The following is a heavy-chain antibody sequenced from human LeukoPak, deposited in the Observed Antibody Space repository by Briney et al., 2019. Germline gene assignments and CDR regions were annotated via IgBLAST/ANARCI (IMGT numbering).Heavy chain of an antibody. J-gene: IGHJ4*02. CDR2: IRYDGSNK. V-gene: IGHV3-30*02. CDR1: GFTFSNAW. Sequence: GGSLRLSCAASGFTFSNAWMSWVRQAPGKGLEWVAFIRYDGSNKYYADSVKGRFTISRDNSKNTLYLQMNSLRAEDTAVYYCAKDRGYSGYDWEGVFDYWGQGTLVTVSS. CDR3: AKDRGYSGYDWEGVFDY. D-gene: IGHD5-12*01.